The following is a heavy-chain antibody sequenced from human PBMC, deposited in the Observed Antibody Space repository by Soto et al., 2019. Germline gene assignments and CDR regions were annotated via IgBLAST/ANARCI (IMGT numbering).Heavy chain of an antibody. V-gene: IGHV3-33*01. CDR1: GFTFSSYG. D-gene: IGHD3-10*01. J-gene: IGHJ6*02. CDR2: IWYDGSNK. Sequence: LRLSCAASGFTFSSYGMHWVRQAPGKGLEWVAVIWYDGSNKYYADSVKGRFTISRDNSKNTLYLQMNSLRAEDTAVYYCARDPTYYYGSGSYSIIPYYYYGMDVWGQGTTVTVSS. CDR3: ARDPTYYYGSGSYSIIPYYYYGMDV.